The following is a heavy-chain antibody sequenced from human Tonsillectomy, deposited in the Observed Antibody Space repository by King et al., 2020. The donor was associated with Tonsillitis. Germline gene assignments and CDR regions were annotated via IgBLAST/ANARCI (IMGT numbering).Heavy chain of an antibody. CDR3: ARDRYYYYYGMDV. V-gene: IGHV4-4*02. CDR2: IYHSGST. CDR1: GGSISSSNW. J-gene: IGHJ6*02. Sequence: QLQESGPGLVKPSGTLSLTRTVSGGSISSSNWWSWVRQPPGKGLEWIGEIYHSGSTNYNPSLKSRVTISVDKSKNQFSLKLSSVTAADTAVYYCARDRYYYYYGMDVWGQGTTVTVSS.